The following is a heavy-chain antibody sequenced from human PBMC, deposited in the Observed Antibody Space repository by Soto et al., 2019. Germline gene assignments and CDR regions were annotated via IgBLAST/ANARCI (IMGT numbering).Heavy chain of an antibody. J-gene: IGHJ3*02. CDR2: LYSGGST. CDR1: GLTVSSNY. Sequence: EVQLVETGGGLIQPGGSLRLSCAASGLTVSSNYMNWVRQAPGKGLEWVSVLYSGGSTHYAGSVKGRFIISRDNSKNTLYLQMNSLRVEETAVYYCARGRPGDEGDGFDIWGHGTMVTVSS. CDR3: ARGRPGDEGDGFDI. D-gene: IGHD7-27*01. V-gene: IGHV3-53*02.